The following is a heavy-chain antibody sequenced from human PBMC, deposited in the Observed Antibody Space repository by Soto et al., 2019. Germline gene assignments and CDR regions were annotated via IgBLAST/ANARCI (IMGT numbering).Heavy chain of an antibody. Sequence: GASVKVSCKASGYTFTGYYMHWVRQAPGQGLEWMGWINPNSGGTNYAQSFEGRVTMTRDTSINTAYMELSRLTSDDTAVYYCAKELQRGMDVWGQGTTVTVSS. D-gene: IGHD4-4*01. CDR1: GYTFTGYY. CDR3: AKELQRGMDV. V-gene: IGHV1-2*02. J-gene: IGHJ6*02. CDR2: INPNSGGT.